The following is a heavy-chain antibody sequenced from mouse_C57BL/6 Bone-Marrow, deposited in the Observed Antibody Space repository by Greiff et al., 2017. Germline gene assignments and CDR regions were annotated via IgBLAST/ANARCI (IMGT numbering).Heavy chain of an antibody. CDR2: IYPGNSDT. CDR1: GYTFTSYW. D-gene: IGHD3-2*02. CDR3: TRGAQATAY. V-gene: IGHV1-5*01. Sequence: VQLQQSGTVLARPGASVKMSCKTSGYTFTSYWMHWVNQRPGQGLEWIGAIYPGNSDTSYNQKFKGKATLTAVTSASPAYMELSSLTNEDSTVYYCTRGAQATAYGGQGTLVTVSA. J-gene: IGHJ3*01.